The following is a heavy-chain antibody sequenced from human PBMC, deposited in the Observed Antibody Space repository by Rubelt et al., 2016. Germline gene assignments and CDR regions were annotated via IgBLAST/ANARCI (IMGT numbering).Heavy chain of an antibody. CDR1: AGSIITSLHY. Sequence: QLQLRESGPGLVKPSETLSLTCSVSAGSIITSLHYWGCIRQPPGKALEWIGTIYYNGNTYYVPSLMSRLSISVDTSKNSFRLRRSCGPAAGTAVYYSARLEVTPRLGLDDWGQWTLVAVSS. CDR3: ARLEVTPRLGLDD. V-gene: IGHV4-39*02. D-gene: IGHD2-21*02. J-gene: IGHJ4*02. CDR2: IYYNGNT.